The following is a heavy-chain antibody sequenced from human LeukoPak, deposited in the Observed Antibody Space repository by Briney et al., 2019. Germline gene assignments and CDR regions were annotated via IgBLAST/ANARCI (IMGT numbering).Heavy chain of an antibody. D-gene: IGHD5-12*01. CDR1: GFTFDDYA. Sequence: GGSLRLSCAASGFTFDDYAMHWVRQAPGKGLEWVSLISWDGGGTYYADTVKGRFTISRDNSKNSLYLQMNSLRAEDTAVYYCARVGSGYDLLYYYMDVWGKGTTVTVSS. V-gene: IGHV3-43D*03. J-gene: IGHJ6*03. CDR2: ISWDGGGT. CDR3: ARVGSGYDLLYYYMDV.